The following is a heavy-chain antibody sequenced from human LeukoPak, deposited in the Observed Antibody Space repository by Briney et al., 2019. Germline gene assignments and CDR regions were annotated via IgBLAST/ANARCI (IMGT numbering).Heavy chain of an antibody. CDR1: GFNFNRYW. CDR3: ARGVFEWELLPRSKPEFDY. CDR2: ISSSSSYI. D-gene: IGHD1-26*01. Sequence: TGGSLRLSCAASGFNFNRYWMNWIRQAPGKGLEWVSSISSSSSYIYYADSVKGRFTISRDNAKNSLYLQMNSLRAEDTAVYYCARGVFEWELLPRSKPEFDYWGQGTLVTVSS. V-gene: IGHV3-21*01. J-gene: IGHJ4*02.